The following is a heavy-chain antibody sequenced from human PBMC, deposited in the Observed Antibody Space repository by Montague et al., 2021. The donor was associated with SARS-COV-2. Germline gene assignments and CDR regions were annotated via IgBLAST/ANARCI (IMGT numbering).Heavy chain of an antibody. V-gene: IGHV4-34*01. Sequence: SETLSLTCAVYGGSFSGYYWSWIRQPPGKGLEWIGEINHSGSTNYNPSPKSRVTISVDTSKNQFSLKLSSVTAADTAVYYCARDPSRQPLLYPIGDYYYGMDVWGQGTTVTVSS. D-gene: IGHD2-2*02. CDR2: INHSGST. CDR1: GGSFSGYY. J-gene: IGHJ6*02. CDR3: ARDPSRQPLLYPIGDYYYGMDV.